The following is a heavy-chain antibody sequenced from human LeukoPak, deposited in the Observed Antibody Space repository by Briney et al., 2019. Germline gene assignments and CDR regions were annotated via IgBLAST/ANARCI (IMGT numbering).Heavy chain of an antibody. D-gene: IGHD2-2*03. J-gene: IGHJ5*02. CDR1: GGSFSGYY. CDR3: ARGEPVDIVVVPPGWFDP. CDR2: INHSGST. Sequence: SETLSLTCAVYGGSFSGYYWSWIRQPPGKGLEWIGEINHSGSTNYNPSLKSRVTISVDTSKNQFSLKLSSVTAADTAVYYCARGEPVDIVVVPPGWFDPWGQGTLVTVSS. V-gene: IGHV4-34*01.